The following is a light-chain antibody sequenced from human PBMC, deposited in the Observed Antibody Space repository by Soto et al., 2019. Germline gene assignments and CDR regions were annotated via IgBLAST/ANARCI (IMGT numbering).Light chain of an antibody. CDR2: CAS. Sequence: DIVMTQSPSTLSVSPGERATLSCRASQSVSSNLAWYQQKPGQAPRLLIYCASTRATGIPARFSGSGSGTELTLPISSLQYEDVSVYYCQQYNNWPPYTFGQGTKLEIK. CDR1: QSVSSN. J-gene: IGKJ2*01. CDR3: QQYNNWPPYT. V-gene: IGKV3-15*01.